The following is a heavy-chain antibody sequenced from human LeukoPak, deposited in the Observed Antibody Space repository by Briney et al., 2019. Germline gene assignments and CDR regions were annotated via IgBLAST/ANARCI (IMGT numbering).Heavy chain of an antibody. CDR2: IKQDGSKK. CDR1: GFPFSSYW. J-gene: IGHJ4*02. CDR3: TRVCYIDEGIDY. D-gene: IGHD2-15*01. Sequence: GGTLRLSCVASGFPFSSYWMTWVRQAQGKGREWVANIKQDGSKKSYVDSVKGRFTISRDNAKNSLYLQMNSLRAEDTAIYYCTRVCYIDEGIDYWGQGTLVTVSS. V-gene: IGHV3-7*04.